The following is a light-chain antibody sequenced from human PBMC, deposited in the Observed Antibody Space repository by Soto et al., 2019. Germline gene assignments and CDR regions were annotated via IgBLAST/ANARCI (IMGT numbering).Light chain of an antibody. J-gene: IGLJ2*01. CDR2: SNN. CDR1: SYNIGSNT. V-gene: IGLV1-44*01. CDR3: AAWDDSLNGVV. Sequence: QSVLTQPPSASGTPGQRVTISCSGSSYNIGSNTVNWYQQLPGTAPKLLIYSNNQRPSEVPDRFSGSKSGTSASLAISGIQSEDEADYYCAAWDDSLNGVVFGGGTKLTVL.